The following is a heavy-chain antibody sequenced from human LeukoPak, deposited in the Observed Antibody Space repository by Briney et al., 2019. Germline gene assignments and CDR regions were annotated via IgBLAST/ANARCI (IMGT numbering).Heavy chain of an antibody. CDR3: TTALTHNFDY. J-gene: IGHJ4*02. Sequence: PGGSLRLSCAASGFTFSSYAMSWVRQAPGKGLEWVSAISGSGGSTYYADSVKGRFTISRDNSKNTLYLQMNSLKTEDTAVYYCTTALTHNFDYWGQGTLVTVSS. CDR2: ISGSGGST. CDR1: GFTFSSYA. V-gene: IGHV3-23*01.